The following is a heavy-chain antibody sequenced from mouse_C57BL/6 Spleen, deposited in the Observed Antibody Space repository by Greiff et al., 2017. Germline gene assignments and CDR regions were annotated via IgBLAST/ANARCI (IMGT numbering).Heavy chain of an antibody. D-gene: IGHD3-1*01. CDR1: GYAFSSSW. Sequence: QVQLQQSGPELVKPGASVKISCKASGYAFSSSWMNWVKQRPGKGLEWIGRIYPGDGDTNYNGKFKGKATLTADKSSSTAYMQLSSLTSEDSAVYFCARSGYTTQAFAYWGQGTTLTVSS. J-gene: IGHJ2*01. CDR3: ARSGYTTQAFAY. V-gene: IGHV1-82*01. CDR2: IYPGDGDT.